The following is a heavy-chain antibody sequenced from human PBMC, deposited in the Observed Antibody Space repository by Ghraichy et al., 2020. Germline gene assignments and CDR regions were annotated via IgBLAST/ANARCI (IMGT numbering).Heavy chain of an antibody. CDR2: INHSGST. CDR3: ARGYGSGSYYFDY. CDR1: GGSFSGYY. J-gene: IGHJ4*02. Sequence: SQTLSLTCAVYGGSFSGYYWSWIRQPPGKGLEWIVEINHSGSTNYNPSLKSRVTISVDTSKNQFSLKLSSVTAADTAVYYCARGYGSGSYYFDYWGQGTLVTVSS. V-gene: IGHV4-34*01. D-gene: IGHD3-10*01.